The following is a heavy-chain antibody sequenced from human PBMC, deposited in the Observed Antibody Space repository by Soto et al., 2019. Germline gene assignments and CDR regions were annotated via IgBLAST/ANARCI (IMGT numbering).Heavy chain of an antibody. CDR2: INPNSGAT. CDR3: APHYPDSSGYFDH. CDR1: GYMFTGNY. Sequence: QVQLVQSGTEVKKPGASVKVSCKASGYMFTGNYMHWVRQAPGQGLEYMGWINPNSGATNYAQKFQGRVTMTWDTSISTAYVELSSLRSDDTAVYYCAPHYPDSSGYFDHWGQGTLVTVSS. J-gene: IGHJ4*02. V-gene: IGHV1-2*02. D-gene: IGHD3-22*01.